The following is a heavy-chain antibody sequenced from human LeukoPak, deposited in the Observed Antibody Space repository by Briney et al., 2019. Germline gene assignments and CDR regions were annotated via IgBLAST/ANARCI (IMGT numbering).Heavy chain of an antibody. CDR2: IKQDGSEK. CDR3: ARGGDNSWYVPYYFDY. Sequence: GGSLRLSCAASGFTFSSYWMSWVRQAPGKGLEWVANIKQDGSEKYYVDSVKGRFTISRDNAKNSLYLQMNSLRAEDTAVYYCARGGDNSWYVPYYFDYWGQGTLVTVPS. V-gene: IGHV3-7*04. CDR1: GFTFSSYW. D-gene: IGHD6-13*01. J-gene: IGHJ4*02.